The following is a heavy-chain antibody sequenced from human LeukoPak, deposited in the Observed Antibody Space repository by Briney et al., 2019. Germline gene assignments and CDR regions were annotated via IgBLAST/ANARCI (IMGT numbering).Heavy chain of an antibody. CDR3: AKVTRYDILTGYYIEY. V-gene: IGHV3-23*01. J-gene: IGHJ4*02. Sequence: PGGSLRLSCAASGFIFSSYAMSWVRQAPGKGLEWVSAISGSGGSTYYADSVKGRFTISRDNSKNTLYLQMNSLRAEDTAVYYCAKVTRYDILTGYYIEYWGQGTLVTVSS. D-gene: IGHD3-9*01. CDR1: GFIFSSYA. CDR2: ISGSGGST.